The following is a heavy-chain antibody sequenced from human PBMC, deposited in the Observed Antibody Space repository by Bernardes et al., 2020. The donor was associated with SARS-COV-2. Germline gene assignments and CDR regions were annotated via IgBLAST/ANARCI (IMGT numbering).Heavy chain of an antibody. Sequence: SETLSLTCTVSGGSISSYYWSWIRQPPGKGLEWIGYIYYSGSTNYNPSLKSRVTISVDTSKNQFSLKLSSVTAADTAVYYCAREGGSLEWTNYFDYWGQGTLVTVSS. CDR2: IYYSGST. CDR3: AREGGSLEWTNYFDY. J-gene: IGHJ4*02. V-gene: IGHV4-59*01. D-gene: IGHD3-3*01. CDR1: GGSISSYY.